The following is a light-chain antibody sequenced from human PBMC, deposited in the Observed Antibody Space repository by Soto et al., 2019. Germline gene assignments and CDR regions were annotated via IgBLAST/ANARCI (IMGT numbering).Light chain of an antibody. Sequence: ELVVTQSQGTLSLYPGERATLSCRALQSVSDSSLSWYQQKPGQAPTLLIYGASSRATGIPDRFSGSGSGTDFTLTISRLEPEDFAVYYCQQYGSSPLITFVQGTQPELK. V-gene: IGKV3-20*01. CDR1: QSVSDSS. CDR3: QQYGSSPLIT. J-gene: IGKJ5*01. CDR2: GAS.